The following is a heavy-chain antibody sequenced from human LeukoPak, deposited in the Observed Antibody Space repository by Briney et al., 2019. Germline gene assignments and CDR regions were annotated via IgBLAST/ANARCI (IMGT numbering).Heavy chain of an antibody. CDR2: ISAYNGNT. V-gene: IGHV1-18*01. Sequence: ASVKVSCKASGYTFTSYGISWVRQAPGQGLEWMGWISAYNGNTNYAQKLQGRVTMTTDTSTSTAYMELRSLRSDDTAVYYCARGSMGYDSSGYYYFDYWGQGTLVTVSS. CDR3: ARGSMGYDSSGYYYFDY. CDR1: GYTFTSYG. J-gene: IGHJ4*02. D-gene: IGHD3-22*01.